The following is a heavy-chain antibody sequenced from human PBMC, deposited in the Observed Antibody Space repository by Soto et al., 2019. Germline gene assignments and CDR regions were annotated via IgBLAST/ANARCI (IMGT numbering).Heavy chain of an antibody. J-gene: IGHJ4*02. CDR2: ISYDGSNK. CDR3: AKHWGAYSGYQELDY. Sequence: GGSLRLSCASSGFTFSSYGMHWVRQAPGKGLEWVAVISYDGSNKYYADSVKGRFTISRDNSKNTLYLQMNSLRAEDTAVYYCAKHWGAYSGYQELDYWGQGTLVTVSS. CDR1: GFTFSSYG. V-gene: IGHV3-30*18. D-gene: IGHD5-12*01.